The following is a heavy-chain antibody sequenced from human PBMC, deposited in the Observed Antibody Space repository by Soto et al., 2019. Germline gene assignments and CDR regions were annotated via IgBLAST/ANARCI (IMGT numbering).Heavy chain of an antibody. J-gene: IGHJ4*02. V-gene: IGHV4-31*03. D-gene: IGHD3-22*01. Sequence: QVQLQESGPGLVKPSQTLSLTCTVSGVSISSGGYYWTWIRQHPQKGLEWIGHIYYSGSTYYNPSRKLRLTVPVETSKNQFSLKLSSVTAADTAVYYCAREYYYDSSGFDYWGQGTLVTVSS. CDR3: AREYYYDSSGFDY. CDR2: IYYSGST. CDR1: GVSISSGGYY.